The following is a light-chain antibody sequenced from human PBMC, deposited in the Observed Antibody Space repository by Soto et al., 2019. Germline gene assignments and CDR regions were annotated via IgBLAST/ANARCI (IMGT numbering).Light chain of an antibody. Sequence: EMVVTQSPATLSVSPGERVTLSCRTSQDVSSKLAWYQQKPGQPPSLLIYDASTRATGTPARFSGSGSGTEFTLAGSSLQSEDYALYFCQQYIRWPLPFGGGTKVEIK. CDR3: QQYIRWPLP. CDR2: DAS. V-gene: IGKV3D-15*01. J-gene: IGKJ4*01. CDR1: QDVSSK.